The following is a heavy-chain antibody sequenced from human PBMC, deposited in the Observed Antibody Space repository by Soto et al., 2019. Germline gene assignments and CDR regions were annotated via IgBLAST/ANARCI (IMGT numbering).Heavy chain of an antibody. CDR2: ISGSGFTT. D-gene: IGHD6-19*01. V-gene: IGHV3-23*01. CDR1: GFTFSNSA. J-gene: IGHJ4*02. CDR3: AKVEGSATAVAGLDY. Sequence: DVHLLESGGGLIQPGGSLRLSCAASGFTFSNSAMSWVRQAPGKGLEWVSTISGSGFTTFYADSVKGRFTISRDNSKNTLNLQMNSLRDDDTAVYFCAKVEGSATAVAGLDYWGQGTLVIVSS.